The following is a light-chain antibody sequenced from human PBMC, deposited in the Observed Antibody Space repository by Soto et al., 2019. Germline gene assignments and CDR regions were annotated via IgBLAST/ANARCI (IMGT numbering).Light chain of an antibody. V-gene: IGLV1-47*02. CDR2: SNN. J-gene: IGLJ1*01. CDR1: SSNIGSNY. Sequence: QSVLTQPPSASGTPGQRVTISCSGSSSNIGSNYVYWYQRLPGTAPKLRIYSNNQRPSGVPDRFSGSKSGTSASLAISGLRSEDEADYYCAAWDDSLGGVFGTGTKVTVL. CDR3: AAWDDSLGGV.